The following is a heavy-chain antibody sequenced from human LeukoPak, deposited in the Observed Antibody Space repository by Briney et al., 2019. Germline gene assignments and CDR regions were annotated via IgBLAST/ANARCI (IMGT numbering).Heavy chain of an antibody. J-gene: IGHJ4*02. CDR1: GFTFSSYA. CDR2: ISGSGGST. D-gene: IGHD3-22*01. V-gene: IGHV3-23*01. CDR3: YIPYYDTSAYKGY. Sequence: RGSLRLSCAASGFTFSSYAMTWVRQAPGKGLEWVSAISGSGGSTYYADSVKGRFTISRDNSKNTLYLQMNSLRAEDTAVYYCYIPYYDTSAYKGYWGQGTLVTVSS.